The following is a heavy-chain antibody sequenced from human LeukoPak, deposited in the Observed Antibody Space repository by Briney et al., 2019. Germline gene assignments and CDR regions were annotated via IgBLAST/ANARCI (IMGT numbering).Heavy chain of an antibody. V-gene: IGHV4-39*01. CDR3: TRACDGPLRYSDY. D-gene: IGHD2-21*01. CDR1: GGSISISSFY. Sequence: SETLSLTCTVSGGSISISSFYWGWIRQPPGKGLEWIGAMSHSGTTYYNPSLKSRVTISVDTSKNQFSLRLSSVTAADTAVYYCTRACDGPLRYSDYWGQGTLVTVSS. CDR2: MSHSGTT. J-gene: IGHJ4*02.